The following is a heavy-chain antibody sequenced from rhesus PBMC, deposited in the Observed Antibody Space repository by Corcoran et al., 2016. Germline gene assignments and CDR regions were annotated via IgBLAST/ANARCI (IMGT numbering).Heavy chain of an antibody. V-gene: IGHV4-169*02. D-gene: IGHD3-9*01. CDR3: ARDRGPGAY. Sequence: QLQLQESGPGLVKPSETLSVTCAVSGGSISSSYWSWIRQAPGKGLEWIGYIYGSGSSTNYNPSLKSWVTLSVDTSKHQLSLKLSSVTTADTAVYYCARDRGPGAYWGQGVLVTVSS. CDR1: GGSISSSY. J-gene: IGHJ4*01. CDR2: IYGSGSST.